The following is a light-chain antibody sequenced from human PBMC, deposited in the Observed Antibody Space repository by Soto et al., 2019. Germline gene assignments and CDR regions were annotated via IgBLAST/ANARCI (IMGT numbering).Light chain of an antibody. CDR2: GAS. V-gene: IGKV3-20*01. CDR1: QSIISSY. CDR3: QQYGGAFIT. J-gene: IGKJ3*01. Sequence: EIGVTQSPGTLSLSPGERVTLSCRTSQSIISSYLAWYQQKPGQAPRLLIYGASNRATGVPDRFSGRGSETDFTLTISRLEPEDFAVYYCQQYGGAFITFGPGTKVEIK.